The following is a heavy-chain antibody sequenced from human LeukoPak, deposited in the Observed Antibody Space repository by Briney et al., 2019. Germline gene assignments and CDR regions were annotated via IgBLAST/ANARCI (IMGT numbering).Heavy chain of an antibody. CDR2: FYTSGTP. J-gene: IGHJ4*02. CDR3: ARGGIPNY. Sequence: SETLSLTCTVSGGSISRGSYHWSWIRQPAGKGLESIGRFYTSGTPNYNPSLKSRVTILVDTSRNQFSLKLSSVTAADTAVYYCARGGIPNYWGQGILVTVSS. V-gene: IGHV4-61*02. D-gene: IGHD3-10*01. CDR1: GGSISRGSYH.